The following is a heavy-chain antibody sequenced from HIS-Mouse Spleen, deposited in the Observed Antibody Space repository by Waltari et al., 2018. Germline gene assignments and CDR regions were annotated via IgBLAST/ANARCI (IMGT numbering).Heavy chain of an antibody. V-gene: IGHV3-30-3*01. Sequence: QVQLVESGGGVVQPGRSLRLSCAASGFTFSSYAMHWVRQAPGKGLEWVAVISYDGSNKYYADSVKGRFTISRDNSKNTLYLQMNSLRAEDTAVYYCARDQCVTMVRGVIISFDYWGQGTLVTVSS. CDR2: ISYDGSNK. D-gene: IGHD3-10*01. J-gene: IGHJ4*02. CDR1: GFTFSSYA. CDR3: ARDQCVTMVRGVIISFDY.